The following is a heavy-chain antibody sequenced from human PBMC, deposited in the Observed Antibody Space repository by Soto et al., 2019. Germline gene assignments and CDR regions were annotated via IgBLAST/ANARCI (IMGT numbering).Heavy chain of an antibody. Sequence: PSETLSLTCTVSGGSISSYYWSWIRQPPGKGLEWIGYIYYSGSTNYNPSLKSRVTISVDTSKNQFSLKLSSVTAADTAVYYCARVRLYSSAFDYWGQGTLVTVS. CDR3: ARVRLYSSAFDY. CDR2: IYYSGST. V-gene: IGHV4-59*01. D-gene: IGHD6-19*01. J-gene: IGHJ4*02. CDR1: GGSISSYY.